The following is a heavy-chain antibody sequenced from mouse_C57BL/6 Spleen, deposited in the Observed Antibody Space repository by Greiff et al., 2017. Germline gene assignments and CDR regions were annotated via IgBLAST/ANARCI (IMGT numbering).Heavy chain of an antibody. CDR2: LDPEDGDT. V-gene: IGHV14-2*01. D-gene: IGHD1-1*01. CDR3: AGGYYDGYFDY. CDR1: GFNINDYY. J-gene: IGHJ2*01. Sequence: VQLQQSGAELVKPGASVKLSCTASGFNINDYYMHWVKQRTEQGLALIGMLDPEDGDTKYAPKFQGKATITSDPSSNPAYLQLSSLTSEYTAVYYCAGGYYDGYFDYWDQGTTLTVSS.